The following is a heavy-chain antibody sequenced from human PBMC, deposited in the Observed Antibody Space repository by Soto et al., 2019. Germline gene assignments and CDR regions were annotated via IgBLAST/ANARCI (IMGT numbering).Heavy chain of an antibody. CDR3: AIGNYDSSFYAFDI. D-gene: IGHD3-22*01. V-gene: IGHV4-59*12. CDR2: TYNTGST. J-gene: IGHJ3*02. Sequence: PSETLSLTCSVSGGSIRSYYWSWIRQPPGKGLEWIGYTYNTGSTHYNPSLKSRVTISLDTSKNKFSLKLSSVTAADTAVYYCAIGNYDSSFYAFDIWGQGTMVTVSS. CDR1: GGSIRSYY.